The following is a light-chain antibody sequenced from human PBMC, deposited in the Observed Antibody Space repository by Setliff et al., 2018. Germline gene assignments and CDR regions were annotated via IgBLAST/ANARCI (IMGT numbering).Light chain of an antibody. J-gene: IGLJ1*01. CDR3: SSYAASYNPYV. V-gene: IGLV2-8*01. CDR2: EVT. Sequence: QSVLTQPPSASGSPGQSLTISCTGTSRDIGAYKFVSWYQQYPGKAPRLIIYEVTKRPSGVPDRFSGSKSGNTASLTVSGLQAEDEADYYCSSYAASYNPYVFGSGTKGTVL. CDR1: SRDIGAYKF.